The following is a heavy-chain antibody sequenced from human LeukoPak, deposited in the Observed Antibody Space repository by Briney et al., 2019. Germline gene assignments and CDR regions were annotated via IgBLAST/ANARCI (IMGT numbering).Heavy chain of an antibody. CDR2: IIPILGIA. CDR3: ATPPDVYYDSSGSPFGMDV. CDR1: GGTFSSYA. Sequence: SVKVSCKASGGTFSSYAISWVRQAPGQGLEWMGRIIPILGIANYAQKFQGRVTITADKSTGTAYMELSSLRSEDTAVYYCATPPDVYYDSSGSPFGMDVWGQGTTVTVSS. D-gene: IGHD3-22*01. V-gene: IGHV1-69*04. J-gene: IGHJ6*02.